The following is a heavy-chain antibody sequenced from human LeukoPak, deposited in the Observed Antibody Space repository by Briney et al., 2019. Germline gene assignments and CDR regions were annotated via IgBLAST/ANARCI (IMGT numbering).Heavy chain of an antibody. CDR1: GFTFSSYG. J-gene: IGHJ4*02. CDR2: ISYDGSNK. Sequence: GGSLRLSCAASGFTFSSYGMHWVRQAPGKGLEWVAVISYDGSNKYYADSVKGRFTISRDNSDNTLYLQMSSLRVDDTAVYFCAKERQTGDYFTSDYWGQGTLVTVSS. V-gene: IGHV3-30*18. D-gene: IGHD4-17*01. CDR3: AKERQTGDYFTSDY.